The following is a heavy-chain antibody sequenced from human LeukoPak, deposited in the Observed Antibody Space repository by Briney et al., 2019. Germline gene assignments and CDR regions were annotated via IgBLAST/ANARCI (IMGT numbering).Heavy chain of an antibody. D-gene: IGHD1-26*01. Sequence: SETLFLTCTVSGGSISSSSYYWGWIRQPPGKGLEWIGSIYYSGSTYYNPSLKSRVTISVDTSKNQFSLKLSSVTAADTAVYYCAREVASGSTRWFDPWGQGTLVTVSS. CDR1: GGSISSSSYY. CDR3: AREVASGSTRWFDP. J-gene: IGHJ5*02. V-gene: IGHV4-39*07. CDR2: IYYSGST.